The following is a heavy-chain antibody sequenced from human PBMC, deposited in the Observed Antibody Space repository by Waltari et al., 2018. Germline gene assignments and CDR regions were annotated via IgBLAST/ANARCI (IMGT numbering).Heavy chain of an antibody. D-gene: IGHD4-17*01. CDR3: ARDDHGDYEYYGMDV. CDR1: GYSISSGYY. Sequence: QVQLQESGPGLVKPSETLSLTCAVSGYSISSGYYWGWTRQPPGKGLEWIGSIYHSGSTYYNPSPKSRVTISVDTSKNQFSLKLSSVTAADTAVYYCARDDHGDYEYYGMDVWGPGTTVTVSS. V-gene: IGHV4-38-2*02. CDR2: IYHSGST. J-gene: IGHJ6*02.